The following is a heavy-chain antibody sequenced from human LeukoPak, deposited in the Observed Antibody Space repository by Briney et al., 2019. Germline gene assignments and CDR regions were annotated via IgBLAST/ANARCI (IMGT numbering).Heavy chain of an antibody. CDR3: ARRKGSYFDY. Sequence: PSETLSLTCAVSGGSLSSSTYYWGWIRQSPGKGLEWIGNIYYSGSTYYNPSLKSRVTISVDTSKNQFSLRLSSVTAADTAVYYCARRKGSYFDYWGQGTLVTVSS. CDR2: IYYSGST. CDR1: GGSLSSSTYY. V-gene: IGHV4-39*07. J-gene: IGHJ4*02.